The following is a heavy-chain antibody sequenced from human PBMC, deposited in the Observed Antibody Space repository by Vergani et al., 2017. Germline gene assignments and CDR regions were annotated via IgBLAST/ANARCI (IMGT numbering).Heavy chain of an antibody. V-gene: IGHV1-69*11. CDR2: IIPSLATT. CDR1: GGTFSSYA. Sequence: QVQLVQSGAEVKKPGSSVKVSCKASGGTFSSYALNWVRQAPGQGLEWMGSIIPSLATTIYAQKFQGRVTITADESTSTAYMELSSLRSEDTAVYYCAREPNVEMATTSYFDYWGQGTLVTVSS. D-gene: IGHD5-24*01. J-gene: IGHJ4*02. CDR3: AREPNVEMATTSYFDY.